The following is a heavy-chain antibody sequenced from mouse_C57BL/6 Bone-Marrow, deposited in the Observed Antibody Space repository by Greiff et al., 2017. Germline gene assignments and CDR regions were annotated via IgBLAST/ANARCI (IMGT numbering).Heavy chain of an antibody. V-gene: IGHV1-42*01. CDR3: ARGRSTTALDY. CDR2: INPSTGGT. D-gene: IGHD1-2*01. J-gene: IGHJ4*01. Sequence: EVKLVESGPELVKPGASVKISCKASGYSFTGYYMNWVKQSPEKSLEWIGEINPSTGGTTYNQKFKAKATLTVDKSSSTAYMQLKSLTSEDSAVYYCARGRSTTALDYWGQGTSVTVSS. CDR1: GYSFTGYY.